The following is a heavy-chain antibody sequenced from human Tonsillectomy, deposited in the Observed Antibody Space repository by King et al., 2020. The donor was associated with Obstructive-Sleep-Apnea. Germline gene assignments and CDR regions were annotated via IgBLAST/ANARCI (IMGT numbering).Heavy chain of an antibody. Sequence: VQLVESGGGVVQPGRSLRLSCAASGFTFTSYVIHWVRQAPGKGLEWVAVVWYDGSNKYYADSVKGRFTISRDNSKNTLYLQMNSLRAEDTAMYYCARAWPYYYDTSGYPRDVLDIWGQRTMVTVSS. CDR1: GFTFTSYV. CDR2: VWYDGSNK. J-gene: IGHJ3*02. D-gene: IGHD3-22*01. V-gene: IGHV3-33*01. CDR3: ARAWPYYYDTSGYPRDVLDI.